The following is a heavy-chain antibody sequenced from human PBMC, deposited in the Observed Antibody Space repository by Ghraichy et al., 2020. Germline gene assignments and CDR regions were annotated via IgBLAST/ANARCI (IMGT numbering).Heavy chain of an antibody. D-gene: IGHD3-10*01. CDR1: GASISSGSYY. CDR2: LYTSETT. V-gene: IGHV4-61*02. Sequence: SETLSLTCTVSGASISSGSYYWNWIRQPAGKGLEWIGRLYTSETTNYNPSLKSRVSISIDTSKNQFSLKLSSVTAADTAVYYCARDHNLPGQYYYYGMNVWGPGTTVTVSS. CDR3: ARDHNLPGQYYYYGMNV. J-gene: IGHJ6*02.